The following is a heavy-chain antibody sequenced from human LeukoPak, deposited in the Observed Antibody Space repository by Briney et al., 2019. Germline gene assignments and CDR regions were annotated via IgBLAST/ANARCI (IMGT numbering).Heavy chain of an antibody. CDR2: INHSGST. J-gene: IGHJ4*02. D-gene: IGHD5-18*01. Sequence: SETLSLTCAVYGGSFSGYYWSWIRQPPGKVLEWIGEINHSGSTNYNPSLKSRVTISVDTSKNQFSLKLSSVTAADTAVYYCARGYSYGYIFGYWGQGTLVTVSS. CDR3: ARGYSYGYIFGY. CDR1: GGSFSGYY. V-gene: IGHV4-34*01.